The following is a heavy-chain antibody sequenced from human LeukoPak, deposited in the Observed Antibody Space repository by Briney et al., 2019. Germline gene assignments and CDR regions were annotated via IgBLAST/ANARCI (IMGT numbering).Heavy chain of an antibody. CDR1: GYTFTSYG. CDR2: IIPIFGTA. Sequence: ASVKVSCKASGYTFTSYGISWVRQAPGQGLEWMGGIIPIFGTANYAQKFQGRVTITADESTSTAYMELSSLRSEDTAVYYCARAHVDTAMGAYYYYYYGMDVWGQGTTVTVSS. V-gene: IGHV1-69*13. CDR3: ARAHVDTAMGAYYYYYYGMDV. J-gene: IGHJ6*02. D-gene: IGHD5-18*01.